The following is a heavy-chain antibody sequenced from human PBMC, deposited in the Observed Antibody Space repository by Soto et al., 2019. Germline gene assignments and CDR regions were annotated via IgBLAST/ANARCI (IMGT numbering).Heavy chain of an antibody. CDR1: SGPDRSHN. CDR3: VSQGIDYLHGLVDV. Sequence: QVQLQQSGPRLVKPSETLSLTCTVSSGPDRSHNWGWIRQPPGRGLEWIGYVYYTGDTAYNPSLRGRFTIXAXPXXTDISLILTSVTAADTAVYYCVSQGIDYLHGLVDVWGQGPTVSVSS. J-gene: IGHJ6*02. D-gene: IGHD4-17*01. CDR2: VYYTGDT. V-gene: IGHV4-59*08.